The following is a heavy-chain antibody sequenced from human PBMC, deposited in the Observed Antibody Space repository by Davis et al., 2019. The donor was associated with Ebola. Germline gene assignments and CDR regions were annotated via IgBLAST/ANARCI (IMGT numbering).Heavy chain of an antibody. CDR1: GFSFTSYS. CDR3: ARVYNWGFDF. V-gene: IGHV3-48*02. CDR2: ISGGYT. J-gene: IGHJ4*02. D-gene: IGHD1-20*01. Sequence: GGSLRLSCAASGFSFTSYSMNWVRQAPGKGLEWVAYISGGYTYYAESVKGRFTISRDSAKDSLYLHMDSLRDDDTAVYYCARVYNWGFDFWGQGTLVTVSS.